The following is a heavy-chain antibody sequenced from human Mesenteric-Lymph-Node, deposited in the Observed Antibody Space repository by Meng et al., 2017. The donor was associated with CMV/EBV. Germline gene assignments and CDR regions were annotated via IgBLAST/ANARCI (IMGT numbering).Heavy chain of an antibody. CDR1: GFSFDDYT. CDR3: AKDLFAYCGGDCYSPFDY. V-gene: IGHV3-43*01. J-gene: IGHJ4*02. D-gene: IGHD2-21*01. CDR2: VTWDGGST. Sequence: GGSLRLSCAASGFSFDDYTIHWVRQAPGKGLEWVSLVTWDGGSTYYADPVKGRFTISRDNSKKSLYLQMNSLRTEDTALYYCAKDLFAYCGGDCYSPFDYWGQGTLVTVSS.